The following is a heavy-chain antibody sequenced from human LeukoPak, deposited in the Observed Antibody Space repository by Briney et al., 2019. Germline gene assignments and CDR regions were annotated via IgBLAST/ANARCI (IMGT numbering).Heavy chain of an antibody. CDR3: TRDPDG. J-gene: IGHJ4*02. CDR2: ISGSGGST. CDR1: GFSFSSYT. V-gene: IGHV3-23*01. Sequence: PGGSLRLSCAVSGFSFSSYTMSWVRQAPGKGLEWVSAISGSGGSTYYADCVKGRFTLSRDNSKNILYFQMNSLRAEDTAVYYCTRDPDGWGQGTLVTVSS.